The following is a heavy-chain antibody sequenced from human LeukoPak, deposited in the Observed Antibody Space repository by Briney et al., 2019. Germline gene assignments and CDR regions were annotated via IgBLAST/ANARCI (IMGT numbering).Heavy chain of an antibody. CDR1: GGSISYYY. CDR2: IYYTGST. Sequence: SETLSLTCTVSGGSISYYYWSWIRQRPGKGLESIGHIYYTGSTNYNPSLKSRVTISVDTSKNQFSLKVSSVTAADTAVYYCARGMTLPDYWGQGTLGTVSS. V-gene: IGHV4-59*01. CDR3: ARGMTLPDY. D-gene: IGHD1-14*01. J-gene: IGHJ4*02.